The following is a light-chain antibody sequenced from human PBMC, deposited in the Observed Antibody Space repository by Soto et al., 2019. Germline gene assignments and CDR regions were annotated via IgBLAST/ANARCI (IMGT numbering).Light chain of an antibody. CDR1: QFIDSY. J-gene: IGKJ1*01. V-gene: IGKV1-39*01. CDR3: QQSYSTTRT. Sequence: DIQLTQSPTSLSASVGDRVTIACRASQFIDSYLNWYQQKPGKAPKLLIYAASSLQSGVSSRFSGSGSGTDFTLTINSMQHEDFATYYCQQSYSTTRTFGQGTKGDIK. CDR2: AAS.